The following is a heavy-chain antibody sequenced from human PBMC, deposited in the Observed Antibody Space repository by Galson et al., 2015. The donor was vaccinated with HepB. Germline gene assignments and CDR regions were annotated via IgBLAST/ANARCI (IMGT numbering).Heavy chain of an antibody. V-gene: IGHV3-11*01. J-gene: IGHJ4*02. CDR2: ISSSGSTR. Sequence: SLRLSCAASGFTFSDYYMSWIRQAPGKGLEWISFISSSGSTRYYADSMKGRLTIPRDNAKNSLYLQMNSLRVEDTAVYYCAGQYYYESSGYLEGGYWGQGTLVTVSS. D-gene: IGHD3-22*01. CDR1: GFTFSDYY. CDR3: AGQYYYESSGYLEGGY.